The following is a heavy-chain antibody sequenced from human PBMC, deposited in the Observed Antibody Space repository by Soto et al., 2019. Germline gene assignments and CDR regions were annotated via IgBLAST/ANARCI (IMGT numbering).Heavy chain of an antibody. J-gene: IGHJ4*02. V-gene: IGHV1-18*01. CDR2: ISAYNGNT. D-gene: IGHD4-17*01. CDR1: GYTFTSYG. Sequence: ASVKVSCKASGYTFTSYGISWVRQAPGQGLEWMGWISAYNGNTNYAQKLQGRVTMTTDTSTSTAYMELRSLRSDDTAVYYCARIEFPDYGDYVLAPQYWGQGTLVTVSS. CDR3: ARIEFPDYGDYVLAPQY.